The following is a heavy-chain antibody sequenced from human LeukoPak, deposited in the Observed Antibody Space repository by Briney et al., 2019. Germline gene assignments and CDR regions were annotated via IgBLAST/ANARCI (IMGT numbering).Heavy chain of an antibody. V-gene: IGHV4-59*01. D-gene: IGHD6-19*01. CDR3: ARVVAGAVYYFDY. CDR2: ISYTGST. Sequence: SETLSLTCTVSGGSISGYYWNWIRQSPGKGLEWIGYISYTGSTNYNPSLKSRVTISVGTSKNQFSLKLSSVTAADTAVYYCARVVAGAVYYFDYWGQGTLVTVSS. J-gene: IGHJ4*02. CDR1: GGSISGYY.